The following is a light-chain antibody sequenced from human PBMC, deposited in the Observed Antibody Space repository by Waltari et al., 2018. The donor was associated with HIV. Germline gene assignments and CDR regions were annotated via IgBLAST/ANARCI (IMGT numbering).Light chain of an antibody. CDR3: ATWDDSLTAWV. Sequence: QSVLTQPPSVSAAPGQRVTISCSGSSSNIGNSAVYWYQQFPGMPPNLVISHARLPPAGVPCRFSGSKSGTAASLTIYGVQSQDEADYYCATWDDSLTAWVFGGGSKVTVL. J-gene: IGLJ3*02. V-gene: IGLV1-36*01. CDR2: HAR. CDR1: SSNIGNSA.